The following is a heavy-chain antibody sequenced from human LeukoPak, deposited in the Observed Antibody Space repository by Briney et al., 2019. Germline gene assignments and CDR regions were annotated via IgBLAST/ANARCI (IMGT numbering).Heavy chain of an antibody. CDR2: ISSSSSYI. CDR3: ARVAARLSDY. Sequence: GGSLRLSCAASGFTFSSYSMNWVRQAPGKGLEWVSSISSSSSYIYYADSVKGRFTISRDNAKDSLYLQMTSLRAEDTAVYYCARVAARLSDYWGQGTLVTVSS. D-gene: IGHD6-6*01. CDR1: GFTFSSYS. J-gene: IGHJ4*02. V-gene: IGHV3-21*01.